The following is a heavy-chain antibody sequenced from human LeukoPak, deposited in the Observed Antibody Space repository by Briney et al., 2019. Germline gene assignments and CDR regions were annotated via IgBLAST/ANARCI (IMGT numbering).Heavy chain of an antibody. CDR3: ARGDDSSGYYGPVHYFDY. V-gene: IGHV4-30-2*01. CDR1: GGSISSGGYS. J-gene: IGHJ4*02. CDR2: IYHSGST. D-gene: IGHD3-22*01. Sequence: SQTLSLTCAVSGGSISSGGYSWSWIRQPPGKGLEWIGYIYHSGSTYYNPSLKSRVTIPVDRSKNQFSLKLSSVTAADTAVYYCARGDDSSGYYGPVHYFDYWGQGTLVTVSS.